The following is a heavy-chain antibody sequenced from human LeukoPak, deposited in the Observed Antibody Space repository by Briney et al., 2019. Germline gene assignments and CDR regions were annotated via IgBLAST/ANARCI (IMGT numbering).Heavy chain of an antibody. CDR2: IYTSGST. CDR1: GGSISSYY. CDR3: ARDRYYYDSSGYGSRGFDY. Sequence: PSETLSLTCTVSGGSISSYYWSWIRQPAGKGLEWIGRIYTSGSTNYNPSLKSRVTMSVDTSKNQFSLKLSSVTAADTAVYYCARDRYYYDSSGYGSRGFDYWGQGTLVTVSS. V-gene: IGHV4-4*07. D-gene: IGHD3-22*01. J-gene: IGHJ4*02.